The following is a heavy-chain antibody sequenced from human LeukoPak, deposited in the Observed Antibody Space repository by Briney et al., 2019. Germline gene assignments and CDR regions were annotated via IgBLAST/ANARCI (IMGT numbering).Heavy chain of an antibody. CDR2: ISAYNGNT. D-gene: IGHD5-18*01. CDR3: ARVQLWVGWFDP. V-gene: IGHV1-18*04. J-gene: IGHJ5*02. CDR1: GYTFTGYY. Sequence: SVKVSCKASGYTFTGYYMHWVRQAPGQGLEWMGWISAYNGNTNYAQKLQGRVTMTTDTSTSTAYMELRSLRSDDTAVYYCARVQLWVGWFDPWGQGTLVTVSS.